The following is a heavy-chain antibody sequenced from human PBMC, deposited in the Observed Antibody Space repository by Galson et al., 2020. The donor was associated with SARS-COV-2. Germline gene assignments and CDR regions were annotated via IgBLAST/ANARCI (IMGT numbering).Heavy chain of an antibody. CDR2: ITHSGTT. CDR1: GGSFSGYY. V-gene: IGHV4-34*01. Sequence: SATLSLTCAASGGSFSGYYWRWIRQPPGKGLEWIGAITHSGTTNYNPSLKSRVTISVDTSKNQFSLKLSAVTAADTAVYYCARTYWNYAGYYFDYWGQGTLVTVSS. CDR3: ARTYWNYAGYYFDY. J-gene: IGHJ4*02. D-gene: IGHD1-7*01.